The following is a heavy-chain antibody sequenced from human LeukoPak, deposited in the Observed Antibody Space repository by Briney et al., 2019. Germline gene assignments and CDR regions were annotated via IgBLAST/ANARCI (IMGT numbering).Heavy chain of an antibody. Sequence: PGGSLRLSCAASGFTFSGYAMGWVRQAPGKGLEWVSAISGSGGSTYYADSVKGRFTISRDNSKSTLYLQMNSLRAEDTAVYYCAKGKLELRGDAFDIWGQGTMVTVSS. D-gene: IGHD1-7*01. V-gene: IGHV3-23*01. CDR3: AKGKLELRGDAFDI. CDR1: GFTFSGYA. J-gene: IGHJ3*02. CDR2: ISGSGGST.